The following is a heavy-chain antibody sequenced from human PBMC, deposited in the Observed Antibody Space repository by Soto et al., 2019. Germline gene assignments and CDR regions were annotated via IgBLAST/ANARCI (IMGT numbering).Heavy chain of an antibody. CDR1: GYTFTSYG. V-gene: IGHV1-18*01. D-gene: IGHD6-19*01. CDR3: ARIAVIGGRFFDY. J-gene: IGHJ4*02. Sequence: QVHLVQSGADVKIPGASVKVSCKASGYTFTSYGITWVRQAPGQGLEWMGWISAYNGNTNYAPKLQGRVTLTTDTCTGTAYRELRSRRSDDTALYYCARIAVIGGRFFDYWGQGTLVTVSS. CDR2: ISAYNGNT.